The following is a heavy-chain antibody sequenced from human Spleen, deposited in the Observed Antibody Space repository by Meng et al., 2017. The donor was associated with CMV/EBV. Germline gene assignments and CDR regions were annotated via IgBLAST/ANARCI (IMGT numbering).Heavy chain of an antibody. Sequence: SSYAMSWVRQAPGKGLEWVSAISGSGGSTYYADSVKGRFTISRDNSKNTLYLQMNSLRAEDTAVYYCARSPPYCSSTSCYWGSYFDYWGQGALVTVSS. CDR1: SSYA. CDR3: ARSPPYCSSTSCYWGSYFDY. V-gene: IGHV3-23*01. CDR2: ISGSGGST. J-gene: IGHJ4*02. D-gene: IGHD2-2*01.